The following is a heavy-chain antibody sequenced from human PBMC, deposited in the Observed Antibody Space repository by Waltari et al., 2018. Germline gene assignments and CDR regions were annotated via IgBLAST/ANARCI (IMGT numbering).Heavy chain of an antibody. CDR2: IIPILGIA. CDR3: ATVVDIVATTYFDY. J-gene: IGHJ4*02. Sequence: QVQLVQSGAEVKKPGSSVKVSCKASGGTFSSYTISWVRQAPGQGLEWMGRIIPILGIANYDQEFQGGVMITADKSTSTAYMEQSSLRSEDTAVYYCATVVDIVATTYFDYWGQGTLVTVSS. D-gene: IGHD5-12*01. CDR1: GGTFSSYT. V-gene: IGHV1-69*02.